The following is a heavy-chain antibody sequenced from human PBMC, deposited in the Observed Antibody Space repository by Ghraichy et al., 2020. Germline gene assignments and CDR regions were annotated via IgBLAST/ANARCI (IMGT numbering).Heavy chain of an antibody. D-gene: IGHD2-2*01. CDR1: GFTFSSYW. CDR3: ARDGWGSTSINWFDP. J-gene: IGHJ5*02. Sequence: GGSLRLSCAASGFTFSSYWMSWVRQAPGKGLEWVANIKQDGSEKCYVDSVKGRFTISRDNAKNSLYLQMNSLRAEDTAVYYCARDGWGSTSINWFDPWGQGTLVTVSS. CDR2: IKQDGSEK. V-gene: IGHV3-7*01.